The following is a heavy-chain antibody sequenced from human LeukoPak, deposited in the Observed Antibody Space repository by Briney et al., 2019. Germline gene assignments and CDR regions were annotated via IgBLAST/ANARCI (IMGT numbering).Heavy chain of an antibody. Sequence: GGSLRLSCAASGFTFSSYGMHWVRQAPGKGLVWVAVISYDGSNKYYADSVKGRFTISRDNSKNTLYLQMNSLRAEDTAVYYCAKDRAAGNADYWGQGTLVTVSS. CDR3: AKDRAAGNADY. J-gene: IGHJ4*02. CDR2: ISYDGSNK. V-gene: IGHV3-30*18. D-gene: IGHD6-13*01. CDR1: GFTFSSYG.